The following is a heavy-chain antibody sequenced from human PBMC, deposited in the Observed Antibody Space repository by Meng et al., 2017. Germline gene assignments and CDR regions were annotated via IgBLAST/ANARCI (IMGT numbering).Heavy chain of an antibody. D-gene: IGHD4-17*01. Sequence: SETLSLTCTVSGGSISSYYWSWIRQPPGKGLEWIGYIYYSGSTNYNPSLKSRVTISVDTSKNQLSLKLSSVTAADTAVYYCASLHYGQYYFNYWGQGTLVTVSS. J-gene: IGHJ4*02. CDR1: GGSISSYY. CDR2: IYYSGST. V-gene: IGHV4-59*01. CDR3: ASLHYGQYYFNY.